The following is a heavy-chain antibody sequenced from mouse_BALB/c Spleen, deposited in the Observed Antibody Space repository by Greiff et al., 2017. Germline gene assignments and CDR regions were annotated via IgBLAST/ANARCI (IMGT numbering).Heavy chain of an antibody. CDR1: GFTFSSYT. D-gene: IGHD1-2*01. V-gene: IGHV5-12-2*01. CDR3: ARRGELRLRDYAMDY. CDR2: ISNGGGST. J-gene: IGHJ4*01. Sequence: EVNVVESGGGLVQPGGSLKLSCAASGFTFSSYTMSWVRQTPEKRLEWVAYISNGGGSTYYPDTVKGRFTISRDNAKNTLYLQMSSLKSEDTAMYYCARRGELRLRDYAMDYWGQGTSVTVSS.